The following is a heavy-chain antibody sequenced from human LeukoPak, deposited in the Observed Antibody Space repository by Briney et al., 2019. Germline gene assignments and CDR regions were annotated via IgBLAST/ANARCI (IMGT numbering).Heavy chain of an antibody. V-gene: IGHV3-30*02. CDR2: IRYDGSNK. J-gene: IGHJ4*02. CDR1: GFTFSSYG. D-gene: IGHD5-12*01. Sequence: GGSLRLSCAASGFTFSSYGMHWVRQAPGKGLEWVAFIRYDGSNKYYADSVKGRFTISRDDSKNTLYLQMNSLRAEDTAVYYCAKDPTFGFYVVATDYLDYWGQGTLVTVSS. CDR3: AKDPTFGFYVVATDYLDY.